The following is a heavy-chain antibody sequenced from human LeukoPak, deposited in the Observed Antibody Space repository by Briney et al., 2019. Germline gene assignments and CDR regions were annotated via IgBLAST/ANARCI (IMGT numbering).Heavy chain of an antibody. D-gene: IGHD3-10*01. Sequence: GGSLRLSCAASGFTFSSYAMNWVRQAPGKGLEWVFAISTSGVTTYYADSVNGRFAISRDNSKNTLYLQMDSLRAEDTAIYFCAKDYGSGTYYAPSSSDYWGQGTLVTVSS. CDR1: GFTFSSYA. CDR3: AKDYGSGTYYAPSSSDY. V-gene: IGHV3-23*01. J-gene: IGHJ4*02. CDR2: ISTSGVTT.